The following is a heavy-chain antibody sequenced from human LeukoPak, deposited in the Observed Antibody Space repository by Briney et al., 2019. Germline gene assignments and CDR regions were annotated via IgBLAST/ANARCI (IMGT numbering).Heavy chain of an antibody. J-gene: IGHJ4*02. CDR2: ITNDGSST. Sequence: GGSLRLSCAASGLTFSSHWMHWVRQAPGKGLVWVSRITNDGSSTTYADSVKGRFTISRDNSKNTLYLQMNSLRAEDTAIYYCANGGGSLFDYWGQGTLVTVSS. D-gene: IGHD2-15*01. CDR1: GLTFSSHW. V-gene: IGHV3-74*01. CDR3: ANGGGSLFDY.